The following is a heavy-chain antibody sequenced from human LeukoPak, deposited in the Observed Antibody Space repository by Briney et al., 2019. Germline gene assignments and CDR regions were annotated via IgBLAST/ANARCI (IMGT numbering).Heavy chain of an antibody. D-gene: IGHD3-10*01. CDR2: ISTYSGNT. J-gene: IGHJ3*02. V-gene: IGHV1-18*01. CDR1: GYTFTSYG. Sequence: ASVKVSCMASGYTFTSYGISWVRQAPGQGLEWMGRISTYSGNTNYAQTLQGRVTMSPGTSTRTAYVELRSLRSDDTAMYYCARVRLYYYASRSYYKYDAFDIWGQGTMVTVSS. CDR3: ARVRLYYYASRSYYKYDAFDI.